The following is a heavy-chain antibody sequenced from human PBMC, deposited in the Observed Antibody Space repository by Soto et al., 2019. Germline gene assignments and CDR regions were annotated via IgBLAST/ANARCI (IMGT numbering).Heavy chain of an antibody. CDR3: VKDAAPGYYDFWSGPPKD. V-gene: IGHV3-64D*08. Sequence: WGSLTLSCSASGFTISSYAMHWVRQAPGKGLEYVSAISSNGGSTYYADSVKGRFTISRDNSKNTLYLQMSSLRAEDTAVYYCVKDAAPGYYDFWSGPPKDWGQGTLVTVSS. CDR2: ISSNGGST. D-gene: IGHD3-3*01. CDR1: GFTISSYA. J-gene: IGHJ4*02.